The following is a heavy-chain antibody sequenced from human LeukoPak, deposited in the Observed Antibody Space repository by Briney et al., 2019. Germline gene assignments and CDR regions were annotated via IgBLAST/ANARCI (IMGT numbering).Heavy chain of an antibody. Sequence: GGSLRLSCAASGFTFSSYAMSWVRQAPGKGLEWVSAISGSGGSTYYADSVKGRFTISRDNSKNTLYLQMNSLRAEDTAVYYCARVPPPYDFWTGYPHYGMDVWGQGTTVTVSS. CDR3: ARVPPPYDFWTGYPHYGMDV. CDR1: GFTFSSYA. V-gene: IGHV3-23*01. J-gene: IGHJ6*02. CDR2: ISGSGGST. D-gene: IGHD3-3*01.